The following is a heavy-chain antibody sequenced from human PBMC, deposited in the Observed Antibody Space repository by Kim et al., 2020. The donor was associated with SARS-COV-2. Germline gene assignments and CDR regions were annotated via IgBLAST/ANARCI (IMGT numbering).Heavy chain of an antibody. CDR1: GFTFSSYS. Sequence: GGSLRLSCAASGFTFSSYSMNWVRQAPGKGLEWVSSISSSSNYIYYADSVKGRFTISRDNAKNSLYLQMNSLRAEDTAVYYCAREPCSCTSCYFSYYCMDGGGKGTTVTVSS. D-gene: IGHD2-2*01. J-gene: IGHJ6*03. CDR2: ISSSSNYI. V-gene: IGHV3-21*01. CDR3: AREPCSCTSCYFSYYCMDG.